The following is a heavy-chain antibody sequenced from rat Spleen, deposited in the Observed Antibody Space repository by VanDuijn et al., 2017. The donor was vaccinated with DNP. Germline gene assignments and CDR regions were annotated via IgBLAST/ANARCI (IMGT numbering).Heavy chain of an antibody. Sequence: EVQLVKSGGGLVQPGNSLKLSCAASGFIFSDYAMAWVRRSPKKGLEWVAYIGSPAYAPYYTDSVKGRFAISRDNAKSTLYLQMNSLRSEDMATYYCVRWNSGHFDYWGQGVMVTVSS. D-gene: IGHD4-3*01. CDR2: IGSPAYAP. J-gene: IGHJ2*01. CDR3: VRWNSGHFDY. V-gene: IGHV5S23*01. CDR1: GFIFSDYA.